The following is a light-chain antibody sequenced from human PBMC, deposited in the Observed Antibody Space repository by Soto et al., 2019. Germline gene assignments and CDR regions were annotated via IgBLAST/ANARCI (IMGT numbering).Light chain of an antibody. CDR1: SSDVGGYNY. Sequence: QSVLTQPLSASGSPGQSVTISCTGTSSDVGGYNYVSWYQQHPGKAPKLMIYEVSKRPSGVPDRFSGSKSGNTASLTVSGLQAEDEADYYCISYAGSNLLYVFGTGTKLTVL. V-gene: IGLV2-8*01. CDR2: EVS. J-gene: IGLJ1*01. CDR3: ISYAGSNLLYV.